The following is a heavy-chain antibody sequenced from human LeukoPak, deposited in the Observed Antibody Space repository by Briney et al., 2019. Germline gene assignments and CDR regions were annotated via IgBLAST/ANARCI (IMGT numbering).Heavy chain of an antibody. J-gene: IGHJ4*02. V-gene: IGHV4-4*08. CDR3: ARGGGLLWFGGRGFDY. Sequence: SETLSLTCTVSGGSISSYYWSWIRQPPGKGLEWIGRIYTSGSTNYNPSLKSRVTISVDTSKNQFSLKLSSVTAADTAVYYCARGGGLLWFGGRGFDYWGQGTLVTVSS. CDR1: GGSISSYY. CDR2: IYTSGST. D-gene: IGHD3-10*01.